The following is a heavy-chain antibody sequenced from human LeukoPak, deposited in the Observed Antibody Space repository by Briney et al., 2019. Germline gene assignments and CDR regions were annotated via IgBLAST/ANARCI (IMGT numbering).Heavy chain of an antibody. Sequence: GGSLRLSCAASGFTFDDYAMHWVRQAPGKGLEWVSGISWNSGSIGYADSVKGRFTISRDNAKNSLYLQMNSLRAEDTALYYCAKSGRHDYYDSSGSYYYYMDVWGKGTTVTISS. V-gene: IGHV3-9*01. J-gene: IGHJ6*03. CDR1: GFTFDDYA. D-gene: IGHD3-22*01. CDR2: ISWNSGSI. CDR3: AKSGRHDYYDSSGSYYYYMDV.